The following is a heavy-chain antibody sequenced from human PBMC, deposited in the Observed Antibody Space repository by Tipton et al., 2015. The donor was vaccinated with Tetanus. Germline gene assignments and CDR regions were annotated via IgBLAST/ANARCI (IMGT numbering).Heavy chain of an antibody. V-gene: IGHV4-30-4*01. D-gene: IGHD6-19*01. CDR1: GASFSSGDYY. J-gene: IGHJ5*02. CDR2: IYQTGTT. CDR3: ASLPKHWLAPRGAP. Sequence: LRLSCTVSGASFSSGDYYWSWIRKPPGKDLEWIGYIYQTGTTYYNPSLKSRVTISGDTSKNQFSLNLTSVTAADTAVYYCASLPKHWLAPRGAPWGQGTLVTVSS.